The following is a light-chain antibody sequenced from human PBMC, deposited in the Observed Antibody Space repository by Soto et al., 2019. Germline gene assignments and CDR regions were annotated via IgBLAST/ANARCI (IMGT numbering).Light chain of an antibody. CDR3: QQYNSYSVT. J-gene: IGKJ4*01. CDR2: KAS. Sequence: DIQMTQSPSTLSASVGDRVTITCRASQTIDSWLAWYQQKPGKAPKLLIYKASSLESGVPSRFSGSGSGTEFTLTISSLQPDDFATYYCQQYNSYSVTFGGGTKVDIK. V-gene: IGKV1-5*03. CDR1: QTIDSW.